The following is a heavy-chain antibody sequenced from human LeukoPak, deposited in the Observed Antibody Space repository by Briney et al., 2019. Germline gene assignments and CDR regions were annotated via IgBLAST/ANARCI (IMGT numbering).Heavy chain of an antibody. D-gene: IGHD1-26*01. J-gene: IGHJ4*02. CDR1: GFTFSDAW. Sequence: GGSLRLSCAASGFTFSDAWMTWVRQTPGKGLEWVGRIKQIRNGGTTDYAAPVKGRFTMSRDDSISTLYLQMNSLKTEDTAVYYCATGFSATSHDGHWGQGTLVTVSS. CDR2: IKQIRNGGTT. CDR3: ATGFSATSHDGH. V-gene: IGHV3-15*01.